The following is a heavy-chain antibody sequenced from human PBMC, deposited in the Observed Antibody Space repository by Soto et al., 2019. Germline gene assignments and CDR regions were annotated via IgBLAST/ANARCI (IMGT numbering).Heavy chain of an antibody. V-gene: IGHV1-69*02. Sequence: QVQLVQSGAEVKKPGSSVKVSCKASGGSFNSYTFSWVRQAPGQGPEWMGRIIPVLGVANYAQTFQGRVTITADKSTGTVYMDLNSLRSEDTAVYSCARGAVAAGGTLGSWGQGTLVTVSS. D-gene: IGHD6-13*01. CDR3: ARGAVAAGGTLGS. J-gene: IGHJ4*02. CDR2: IIPVLGVA. CDR1: GGSFNSYT.